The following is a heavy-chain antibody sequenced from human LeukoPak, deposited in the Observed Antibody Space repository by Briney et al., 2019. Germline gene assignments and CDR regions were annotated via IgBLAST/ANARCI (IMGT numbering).Heavy chain of an antibody. CDR1: GGSISSYY. CDR2: IYYSGST. CDR3: ARAYYYGSGSYAFDI. J-gene: IGHJ3*02. Sequence: PSETLSLTCTVSGGSISSYYWSWIRQPPGKGLEWIGYIYYSGSTNYNPSPKSRVTISVDTSKNQFSLKLSSVTAADTAVYYCARAYYYGSGSYAFDIWGQGTMVTVSS. V-gene: IGHV4-59*01. D-gene: IGHD3-10*01.